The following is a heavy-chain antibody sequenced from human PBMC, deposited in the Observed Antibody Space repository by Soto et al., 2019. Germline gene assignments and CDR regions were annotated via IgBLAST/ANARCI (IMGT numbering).Heavy chain of an antibody. D-gene: IGHD3-3*01. J-gene: IGHJ4*02. V-gene: IGHV4-30-2*01. CDR3: ARGGWRHIDY. CDR2: TYHSGNP. CDR1: GDTISTGGYT. Sequence: SETLSLTCDVSGDTISTGGYTWAWIRQPPGKALEWIGRTYHSGNPYYNPSLKSRVIISVDTSKNQFSLKLSSVTAADTAVYYCARGGWRHIDYWGQGTLVTVSS.